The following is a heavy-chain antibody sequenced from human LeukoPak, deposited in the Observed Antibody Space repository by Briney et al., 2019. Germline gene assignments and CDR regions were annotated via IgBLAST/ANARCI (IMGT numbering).Heavy chain of an antibody. Sequence: SETLSLTCAVYGGSFSGYYWSWIRQPPGKGLEWIGEINHSGSTNYNPSLKSRVTISVDTSKNQFSLKLSSVTAADTAVYYCARGGRYYDILTGPIGRYFDYWGQGTLVTVSS. CDR2: INHSGST. D-gene: IGHD3-9*01. J-gene: IGHJ4*02. CDR1: GGSFSGYY. CDR3: ARGGRYYDILTGPIGRYFDY. V-gene: IGHV4-34*01.